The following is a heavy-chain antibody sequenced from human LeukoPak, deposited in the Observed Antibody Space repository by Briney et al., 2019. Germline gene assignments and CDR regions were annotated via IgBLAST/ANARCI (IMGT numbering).Heavy chain of an antibody. V-gene: IGHV3-53*01. CDR3: ARGPWGIVGGDGAFDI. Sequence: PSETLSLTCTVSGGSISSYYWSWVRQPPGKGREWVSIIYSGGSTYYADSVKGRFTISRDNSKNTLYLQMNSLRADDMAVYYCARGPWGIVGGDGAFDIWGQGTMVTVSS. CDR1: GGSISSYY. J-gene: IGHJ3*02. D-gene: IGHD2-21*02. CDR2: IYSGGST.